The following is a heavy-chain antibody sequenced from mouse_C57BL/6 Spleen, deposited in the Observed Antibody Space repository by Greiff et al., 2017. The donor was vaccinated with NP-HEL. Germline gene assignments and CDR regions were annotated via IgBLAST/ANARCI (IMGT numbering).Heavy chain of an antibody. CDR1: GYTFTSYG. D-gene: IGHD2-3*01. V-gene: IGHV1-81*01. J-gene: IGHJ3*01. Sequence: VQLQQSGAELARPGASVKLSCKASGYTFTSYGISWVKQRTGQGLEWIGEIYPRSGNTYYNEKFKGKATLTADKSSSTAYMELRSLTSEDSAVYFCARIYYGYYFAYWGQGTLVTVSA. CDR3: ARIYYGYYFAY. CDR2: IYPRSGNT.